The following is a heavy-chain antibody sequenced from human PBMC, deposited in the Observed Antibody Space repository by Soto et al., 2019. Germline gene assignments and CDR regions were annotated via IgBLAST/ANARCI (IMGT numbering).Heavy chain of an antibody. D-gene: IGHD2-2*01. V-gene: IGHV5-51*01. J-gene: IGHJ6*04. CDR2: IYPGDSDT. CDR3: ASLRRYWTSKICSAHYYYPLNV. CDR1: GYRFTNYW. Sequence: PRESWKISCKASGYRFTNYWIGWVRPIPGKVLEWMGTIYPGDSDTRYGPAFEGHVTLSTAKSITTAYLQWSNMKASDTAAYLCASLRRYWTSKICSAHYYYPLNVSCTGXTVT.